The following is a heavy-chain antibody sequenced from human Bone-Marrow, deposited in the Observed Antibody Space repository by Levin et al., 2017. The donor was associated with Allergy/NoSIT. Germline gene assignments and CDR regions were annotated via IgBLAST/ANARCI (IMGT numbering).Heavy chain of an antibody. Sequence: GGSLRLSCTASGFTFSDYFMSWIRQAPGKGLEWISYISRSGSRSDHADSVRGRFTISRDNAKNSLYLHMNSLRVEDTAVYYCAGPTEYSGSYWADWGQGTLVTVSS. CDR2: ISRSGSRS. CDR1: GFTFSDYF. V-gene: IGHV3-11*03. CDR3: AGPTEYSGSYWAD. J-gene: IGHJ4*02. D-gene: IGHD1-26*01.